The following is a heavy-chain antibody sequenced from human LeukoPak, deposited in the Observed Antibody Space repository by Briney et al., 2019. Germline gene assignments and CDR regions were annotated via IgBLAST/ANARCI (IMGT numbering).Heavy chain of an antibody. J-gene: IGHJ4*02. Sequence: SVKVSCKASGGTFSSHAISWVRQAPGQGLEWMGGIIPIFGTANYAQKFQGRVTITTDESTSTAYMELSSLRSEDTAVYYCARVYWNGGRAFDYWGQGTLVTVSS. CDR1: GGTFSSHA. CDR3: ARVYWNGGRAFDY. V-gene: IGHV1-69*05. D-gene: IGHD1-1*01. CDR2: IIPIFGTA.